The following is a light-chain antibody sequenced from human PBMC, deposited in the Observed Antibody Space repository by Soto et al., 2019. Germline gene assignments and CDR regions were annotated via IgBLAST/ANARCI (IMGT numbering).Light chain of an antibody. CDR1: QSVSRF. CDR3: QQYDNWPPCT. Sequence: EIVMTQSPATLSVSPGERVTLSCRASQSVSRFLAWYQQRPGQAPRFLIYDTSTRATGVPARFSGSGSGTEYSLTISSLQSEDFAVYYCQQYDNWPPCTFGQGTKLEVK. V-gene: IGKV3-15*01. J-gene: IGKJ2*02. CDR2: DTS.